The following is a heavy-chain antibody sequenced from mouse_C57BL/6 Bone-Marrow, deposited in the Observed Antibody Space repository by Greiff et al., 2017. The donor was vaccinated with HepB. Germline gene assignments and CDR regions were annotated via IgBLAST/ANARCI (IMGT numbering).Heavy chain of an antibody. D-gene: IGHD1-1*01. CDR1: GFSLTSYG. J-gene: IGHJ2*01. CDR3: VKNGNDYYGSSYGVYFDY. V-gene: IGHV2-5*01. CDR2: IWRGGST. Sequence: VQLQQSGPGLVQPSQSLSITCTVSGFSLTSYGVHWVRQSPGKGLEWLGVIWRGGSTDYNAAFMSRLSITKDNSKSQVFFKMNSLQAYDTAIYYCVKNGNDYYGSSYGVYFDYWGQGTTLTVSS.